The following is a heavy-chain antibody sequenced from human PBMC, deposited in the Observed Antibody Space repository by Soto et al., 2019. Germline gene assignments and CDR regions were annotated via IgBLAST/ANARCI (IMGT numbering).Heavy chain of an antibody. V-gene: IGHV3-15*07. CDR1: GFPFNNAW. D-gene: IGHD1-26*01. CDR2: VKSKADGGAG. CDR3: TTDSRTTRPEIRFAY. Sequence: VQLVESGGVVVKPGGSLRLSCAASGFPFNNAWINWVRQVPGKGLYWICRVKSKADGGAGEYAAHVKGRFVVSRDDAKDIVYLQMNSLKLEDTGVYYCTTDSRTTRPEIRFAYWGHGTQVTSSA. J-gene: IGHJ4*01.